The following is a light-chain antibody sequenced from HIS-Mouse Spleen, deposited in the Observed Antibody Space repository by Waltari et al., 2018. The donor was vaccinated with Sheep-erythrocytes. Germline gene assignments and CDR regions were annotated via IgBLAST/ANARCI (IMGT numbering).Light chain of an antibody. CDR3: CSYAGSSTPWV. CDR2: EGS. J-gene: IGLJ3*02. Sequence: QSALTQPASVSGSPGQSITISCTGTSSYVGSYYLVSWYPQHPGKAPKLMIYEGSKRPSGVSNRFSGSKSGNTASLTISGLQAEDEADYYCCSYAGSSTPWVFGGGTKLTVL. CDR1: SSYVGSYYL. V-gene: IGLV2-23*01.